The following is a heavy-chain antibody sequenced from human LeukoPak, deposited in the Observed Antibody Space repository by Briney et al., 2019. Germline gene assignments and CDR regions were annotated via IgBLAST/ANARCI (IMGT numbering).Heavy chain of an antibody. J-gene: IGHJ4*02. V-gene: IGHV4-39*07. D-gene: IGHD4-23*01. CDR2: LHYGGKN. Sequence: SETLSLICTVSGGSISSSSSYWGWIRQSPGKGLEWIGSLHYGGKNYYNPSLKSQVTISVDTSKNQFSLSLRSVTAADTAVYYCARDDLDYGGDSGFDYWGQGILVTVSA. CDR1: GGSISSSSSY. CDR3: ARDDLDYGGDSGFDY.